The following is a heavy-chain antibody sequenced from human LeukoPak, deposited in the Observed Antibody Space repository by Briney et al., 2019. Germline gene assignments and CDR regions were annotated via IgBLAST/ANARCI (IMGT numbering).Heavy chain of an antibody. Sequence: GESLRPSCEASGFSFSSYATSWVRQAPGKGLEWVSGISGSGGTTYYAGSVKGRFTISRDISKNTLYLQMSSLRAGDTAVYYCARDLYADFWSGSVFDYWGRGTLVTVSS. CDR2: ISGSGGTT. J-gene: IGHJ4*02. CDR3: ARDLYADFWSGSVFDY. V-gene: IGHV3-23*01. CDR1: GFSFSSYA. D-gene: IGHD3-3*01.